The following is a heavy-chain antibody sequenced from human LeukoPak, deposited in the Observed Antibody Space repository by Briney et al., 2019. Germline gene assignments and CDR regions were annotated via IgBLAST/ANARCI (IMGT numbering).Heavy chain of an antibody. J-gene: IGHJ4*02. V-gene: IGHV3-30-3*01. D-gene: IGHD6-6*01. Sequence: PGGSLRLSCAVSGFTLSSYAVHWVRQAPGKGLEWVAVLSYDGSEDNYGESVKGRFTISRDHSKNTVFLQMTSLRDDDTAVYYCSRGASGSSYSYLDYWGQGTLVTVSS. CDR2: LSYDGSED. CDR1: GFTLSSYA. CDR3: SRGASGSSYSYLDY.